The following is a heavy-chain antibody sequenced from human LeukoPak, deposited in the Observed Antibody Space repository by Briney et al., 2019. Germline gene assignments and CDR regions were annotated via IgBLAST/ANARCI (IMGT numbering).Heavy chain of an antibody. V-gene: IGHV4-4*02. CDR2: IHHSASP. Sequence: SETLSLTCAVSGASITSNWWSWVRQSPGKGLEWIGEIHHSASPNYNTSLKSRVTLSLDKSQNQFSLKVTSVTAADTAVYYCARHIGILGKWGFDYWGQGTLVTVSS. CDR1: GASITSNW. D-gene: IGHD2/OR15-2a*01. J-gene: IGHJ4*02. CDR3: ARHIGILGKWGFDY.